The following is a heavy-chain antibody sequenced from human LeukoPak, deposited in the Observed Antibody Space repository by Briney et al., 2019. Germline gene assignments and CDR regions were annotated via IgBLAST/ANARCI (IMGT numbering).Heavy chain of an antibody. Sequence: PGGSLRLSCEASGFTVSSSYMSWVRQVPGKGLEWVSVIYSGGETHYADSVKGRFTISRDNSKNTLYLQMNSLRAEDTAVYYCAKVGSGYYRLFDYWGQGTLVTVSS. CDR1: GFTVSSSY. J-gene: IGHJ4*02. CDR3: AKVGSGYYRLFDY. D-gene: IGHD3-22*01. CDR2: IYSGGET. V-gene: IGHV3-53*01.